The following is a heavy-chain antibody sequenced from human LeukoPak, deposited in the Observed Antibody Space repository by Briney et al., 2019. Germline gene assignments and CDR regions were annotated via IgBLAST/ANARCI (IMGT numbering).Heavy chain of an antibody. V-gene: IGHV1-69*05. CDR3: ARGTSIAARPGDAFDI. Sequence: SVKVSCKASGGTFSSYAISWVRQAPGQGLEWMGGIIPIFGTANYAQKFQGRVTITTDESTSTAYMELSSLRSEDTAVYYCARGTSIAARPGDAFDIWGQGTMVTVSS. J-gene: IGHJ3*02. D-gene: IGHD6-6*01. CDR2: IIPIFGTA. CDR1: GGTFSSYA.